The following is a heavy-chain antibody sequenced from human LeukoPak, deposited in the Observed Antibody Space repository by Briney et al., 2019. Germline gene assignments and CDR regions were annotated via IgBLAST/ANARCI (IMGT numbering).Heavy chain of an antibody. D-gene: IGHD3-3*01. CDR2: INPNSGGT. CDR3: ARGARAMENSIFGVVINNWFDP. CDR1: GYTFTGYY. J-gene: IGHJ5*02. Sequence: ASVKVSCKASGYTFTGYYMHWVRQAPGQGLEWMGWINPNSGGTNYAQKFQGRVTMTRDTSISTAYMELSRLRSDDTAVYYCARGARAMENSIFGVVINNWFDPWGQGTLVTVSS. V-gene: IGHV1-2*02.